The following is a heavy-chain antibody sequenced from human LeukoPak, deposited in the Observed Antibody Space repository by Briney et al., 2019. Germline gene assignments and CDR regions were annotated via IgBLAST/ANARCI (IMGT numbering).Heavy chain of an antibody. V-gene: IGHV4-30-4*01. J-gene: IGHJ4*02. CDR3: ASAVDYYYDSSGFRY. Sequence: SETLSLTCTVSGASVSSTEYYWSWVRQPPGKGLEWIGYIFHGRTFYSPSLKSRAAISVDTSKNQFTLRLTSVTAADTAVYFCASAVDYYYDSSGFRYWGQGTLVPVSS. CDR2: IFHGRT. CDR1: GASVSSTEYY. D-gene: IGHD3-22*01.